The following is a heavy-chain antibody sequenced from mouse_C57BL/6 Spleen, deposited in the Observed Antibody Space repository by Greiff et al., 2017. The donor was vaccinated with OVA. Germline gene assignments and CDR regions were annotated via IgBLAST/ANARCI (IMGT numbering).Heavy chain of an antibody. V-gene: IGHV1-42*01. Sequence: VQLQQSGPELVKPGASVKISCKASGYSFTGYYMNWVKQSPEKSLEWIGEINPSTGGTTYNQKFKAKATLTVDKSSSTAYMQLKSLTSEDSAVYDCESYDRNYYAMDYWGQGTSVTVSA. CDR3: ESYDRNYYAMDY. J-gene: IGHJ4*01. CDR2: INPSTGGT. D-gene: IGHD2-3*01. CDR1: GYSFTGYY.